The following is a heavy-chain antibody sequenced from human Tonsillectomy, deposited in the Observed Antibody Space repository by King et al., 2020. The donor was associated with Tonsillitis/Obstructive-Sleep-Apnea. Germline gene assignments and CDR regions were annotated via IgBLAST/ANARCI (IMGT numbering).Heavy chain of an antibody. CDR1: GFTFSDYY. Sequence: VQLVESGGGLVKPGGSLRLSCAASGFTFSDYYMSWIRQAPGKGLEWVSYISSSGSTIYYADSVKGRITISRDNAKNLLYMQMNSLSAEDTAVYYCAIDPLPYDFWSVYDYFDFWGQGTLVTVSS. CDR2: ISSSGSTI. V-gene: IGHV3-11*01. CDR3: AIDPLPYDFWSVYDYFDF. D-gene: IGHD3-3*01. J-gene: IGHJ4*02.